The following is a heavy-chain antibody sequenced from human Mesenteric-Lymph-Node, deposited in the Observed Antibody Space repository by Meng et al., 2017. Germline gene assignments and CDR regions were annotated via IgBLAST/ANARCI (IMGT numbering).Heavy chain of an antibody. CDR3: ATFQHIQYYYYGMDV. D-gene: IGHD2-21*01. V-gene: IGHV1-46*03. CDR1: GYTFTSYY. J-gene: IGHJ6*02. Sequence: ASVKVSCKASGYTFTSYYMHWVRQAPGQGLEWMGIINPSGGSTSYAQKFQGRVTMTRDTSTSTVYMELSSLRSEDTAVYYCATFQHIQYYYYGMDVWGQGTTVTVSS. CDR2: INPSGGST.